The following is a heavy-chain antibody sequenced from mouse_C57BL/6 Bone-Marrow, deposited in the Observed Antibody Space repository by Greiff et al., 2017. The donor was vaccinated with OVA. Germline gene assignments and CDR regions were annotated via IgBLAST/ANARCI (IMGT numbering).Heavy chain of an antibody. Sequence: VQLQQSGPELVKPGASVKMSCKASGYTFTDYNMHWVKQSHGKSLEWIGYINPNNGGTSYNQKFKGKATLTVNKSSSTAYMELRSLTSEDSAVYYCARSDGYFAWFAYWGQGTLVTVSA. D-gene: IGHD2-3*01. CDR3: ARSDGYFAWFAY. CDR1: GYTFTDYN. J-gene: IGHJ3*01. V-gene: IGHV1-22*01. CDR2: INPNNGGT.